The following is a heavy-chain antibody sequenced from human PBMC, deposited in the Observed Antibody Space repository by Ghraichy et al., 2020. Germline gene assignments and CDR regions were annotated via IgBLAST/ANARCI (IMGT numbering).Heavy chain of an antibody. CDR2: IAEDGDEQ. J-gene: IGHJ4*02. CDR1: GFNFGTYW. Sequence: GESLNISCAASGFNFGTYWMGWVRQAPGERLEWVANIAEDGDEQQYMDSVKGRFTISRDNTKNLLDLQMNSLRVEDTAVYYCARDRSRREGGGFDNWGQGILVTVSS. D-gene: IGHD5-24*01. V-gene: IGHV3-7*01. CDR3: ARDRSRREGGGFDN.